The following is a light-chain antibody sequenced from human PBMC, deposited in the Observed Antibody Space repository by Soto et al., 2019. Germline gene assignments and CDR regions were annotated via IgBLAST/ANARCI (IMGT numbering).Light chain of an antibody. CDR1: SGHSSDA. J-gene: IGLJ3*02. V-gene: IGLV4-69*01. Sequence: QPVLTQSPSASASLGASVKLTCTLSSGHSSDAIAWHQQQPEKGPRYLMKLNSDGSHTKGDGIPNRFSGSSSGAERYLTISSLQSEDEADYYCQTWGTVVFGGGTKLTVL. CDR3: QTWGTVV. CDR2: LNSDGSH.